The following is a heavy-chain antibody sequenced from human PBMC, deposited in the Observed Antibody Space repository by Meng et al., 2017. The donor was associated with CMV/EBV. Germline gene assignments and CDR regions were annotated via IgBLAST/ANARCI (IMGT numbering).Heavy chain of an antibody. D-gene: IGHD2-2*01. V-gene: IGHV1-46*01. J-gene: IGHJ4*02. CDR2: INLSGGST. Sequence: YHMHWVRQAPGQGPEWLGVINLSGGSTDYAQNFQGRVTMTRDMSTSTVYMELSSLRSEDTAVYYCARDATLSYDCSSAGCYGYYRDFWGQGTLVTVSS. CDR3: ARDATLSYDCSSAGCYGYYRDF. CDR1: YH.